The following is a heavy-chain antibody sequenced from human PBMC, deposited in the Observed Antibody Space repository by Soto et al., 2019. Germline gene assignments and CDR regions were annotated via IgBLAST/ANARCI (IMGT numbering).Heavy chain of an antibody. CDR2: IYHRGRT. J-gene: IGHJ6*02. CDR1: GGSISSSNW. CDR3: ARETRIAAAGTTYYYYGMDV. V-gene: IGHV4-4*02. D-gene: IGHD6-13*01. Sequence: QVQLQESGPGLVKPSGTLSLTCAVSGGSISSSNWWSWVRQPPGKGLEWMGGIYHRGRTNYNPSRKNRVTISVPKSKNQFSLKLSSVTAADTAVYYCARETRIAAAGTTYYYYGMDVWGQGTTVPVSS.